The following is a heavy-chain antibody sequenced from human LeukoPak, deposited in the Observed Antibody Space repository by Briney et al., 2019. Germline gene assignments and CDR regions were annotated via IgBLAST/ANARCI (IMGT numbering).Heavy chain of an antibody. CDR3: ARGGSSWPLPFDY. V-gene: IGHV3-66*01. Sequence: PGGSLRLSCAASEFSVGSNYMTWVRQAPGKGLEWVSLIYSGGSTYYADSVKGRFTISRDNAKNSLYLQMNSLRAEDTAVYYCARGGSSWPLPFDYWGQGTLVTVSS. CDR2: IYSGGST. J-gene: IGHJ4*02. D-gene: IGHD6-13*01. CDR1: EFSVGSNY.